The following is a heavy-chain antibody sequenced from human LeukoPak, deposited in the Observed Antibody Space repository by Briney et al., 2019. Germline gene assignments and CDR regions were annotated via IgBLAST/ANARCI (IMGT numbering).Heavy chain of an antibody. V-gene: IGHV4-39*01. CDR3: ARVVTATHYYYYYMDV. CDR2: IYYSGST. CDR1: GGSFSSYY. D-gene: IGHD2-21*02. J-gene: IGHJ6*03. Sequence: SETLSLTCAVYGGSFSSYYWGWIRQPPGKGLEWIGSIYYSGSTYYNPSLKSRVTISVDTSKNQFSLKLSSVTAADTAVYYCARVVTATHYYYYYMDVWGKGTTVTISS.